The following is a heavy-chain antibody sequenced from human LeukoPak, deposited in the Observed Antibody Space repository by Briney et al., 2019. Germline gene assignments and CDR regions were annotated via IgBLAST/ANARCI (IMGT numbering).Heavy chain of an antibody. V-gene: IGHV1-2*02. D-gene: IGHD1-26*01. J-gene: IGHJ6*03. Sequence: AASVKVSCKASGYTFTGYYMHWVRQAPGQGLEWMGWINPNSGGTNYAQKFQGRVTMTRDTSISTAYMELSRLRSDDTAVYYCARDASAGSFAAYYYYYMDVWGKGTTVTISS. CDR1: GYTFTGYY. CDR3: ARDASAGSFAAYYYYYMDV. CDR2: INPNSGGT.